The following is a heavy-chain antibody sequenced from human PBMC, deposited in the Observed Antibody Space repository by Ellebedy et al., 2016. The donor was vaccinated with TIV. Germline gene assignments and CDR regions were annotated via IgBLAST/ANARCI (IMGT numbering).Heavy chain of an antibody. J-gene: IGHJ3*02. V-gene: IGHV3-66*01. CDR1: GFTVSSHY. D-gene: IGHD5-24*01. CDR3: AEMGVRVPDAFDI. CDR2: FFSGGNK. Sequence: GESLKISCAASGFTVSSHYMSWVRQAPGKGLEWVSVFFSGGNKYYADSVKGRFIISRDNSENTLYLHMNSLRGEDTAVYYCAEMGVRVPDAFDIWGQGTMVTVSS.